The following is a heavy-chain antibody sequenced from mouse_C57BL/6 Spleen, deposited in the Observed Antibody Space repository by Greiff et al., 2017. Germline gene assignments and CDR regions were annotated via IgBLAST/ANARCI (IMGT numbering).Heavy chain of an antibody. CDR2: IGSGGST. Sequence: VQLQQSGPGLVQPSQSLSITCTVSGFSLTSYGVHWVRQSPGKGLEWLGVIGSGGSTDYNAAFISRLSISKDNSKRQVFFKMNSLQADDTAIYYCARRHYGSSYDAMDYWGQGTSVTVSS. CDR1: GFSLTSYG. J-gene: IGHJ4*01. CDR3: ARRHYGSSYDAMDY. D-gene: IGHD1-1*01. V-gene: IGHV2-2*01.